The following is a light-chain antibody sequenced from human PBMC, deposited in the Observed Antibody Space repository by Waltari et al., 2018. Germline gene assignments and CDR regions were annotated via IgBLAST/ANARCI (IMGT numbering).Light chain of an antibody. V-gene: IGKV1-39*01. Sequence: DIQMTQSPPSLSASVGDRVTISCRASQTVINYLNWFQQKSGKAPKLRIYAASTLQGGVPPRFTGSGAGTDFTLTITSLQPEDFATYYCQQSYSLPPTFGQGTKVEVK. CDR2: AAS. CDR3: QQSYSLPPT. J-gene: IGKJ1*01. CDR1: QTVINY.